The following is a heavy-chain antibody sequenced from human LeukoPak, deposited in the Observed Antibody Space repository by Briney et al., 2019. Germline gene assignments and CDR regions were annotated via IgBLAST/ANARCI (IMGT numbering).Heavy chain of an antibody. Sequence: SETLSLTCTVSGYSISSGYYWGWIRQPPGKGLEWIGSIYHSGSTYYNPSLKSRVTISVDTSKNQFSLKLSSVTAADTAVYYCARASRPSNSWFDPWGQGTVVTVSS. D-gene: IGHD6-6*01. V-gene: IGHV4-38-2*02. J-gene: IGHJ5*02. CDR3: ARASRPSNSWFDP. CDR1: GYSISSGYY. CDR2: IYHSGST.